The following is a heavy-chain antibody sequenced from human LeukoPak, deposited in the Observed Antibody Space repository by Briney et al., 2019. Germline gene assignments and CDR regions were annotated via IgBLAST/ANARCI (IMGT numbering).Heavy chain of an antibody. CDR2: INPGGST. D-gene: IGHD2-15*01. CDR3: ATRGYCGGGNCYPTPYNYYYYYMDV. CDR1: GGSISSSPYY. V-gene: IGHV4-39*07. Sequence: SETLSLTCTVSGGSISSSPYYWGWIRQPPGKGLEWIGEINPGGSTNYNPSLEIRVTISVDTSKKQFSLNLTSVTAADTAVYYCATRGYCGGGNCYPTPYNYYYYYMDVWGPGTTVTVSS. J-gene: IGHJ6*03.